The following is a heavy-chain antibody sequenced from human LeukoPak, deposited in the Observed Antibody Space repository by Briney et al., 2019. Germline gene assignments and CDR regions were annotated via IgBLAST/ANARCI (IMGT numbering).Heavy chain of an antibody. V-gene: IGHV4-4*09. CDR2: IYTSGST. D-gene: IGHD3-22*01. CDR1: GGSISSYY. Sequence: PSETLSLTCSVSGGSISSYYWSWIRQPPGKGLGWIGYIYTSGSTNYNPSLKSRVTMSEDTSKNQFSLKLSSVTAVDTAVYYCARFGGASVRGGLYDSSGYRAFDIWGQGTMVTVSS. CDR3: ARFGGASVRGGLYDSSGYRAFDI. J-gene: IGHJ3*02.